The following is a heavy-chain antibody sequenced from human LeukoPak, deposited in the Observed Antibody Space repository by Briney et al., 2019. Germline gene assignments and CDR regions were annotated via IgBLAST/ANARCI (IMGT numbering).Heavy chain of an antibody. J-gene: IGHJ5*02. Sequence: ASVKVSCKASGFSFTGYYIHWVRQAPGQGLEWMGWIRPASDDTKYAQRFQGRVTMTRDTSINTAYMEVSSLTSDDTAVYYCARDNSGWYEFDPWGQGTLVAVSS. CDR2: IRPASDDT. CDR1: GFSFTGYY. V-gene: IGHV1-2*02. D-gene: IGHD6-19*01. CDR3: ARDNSGWYEFDP.